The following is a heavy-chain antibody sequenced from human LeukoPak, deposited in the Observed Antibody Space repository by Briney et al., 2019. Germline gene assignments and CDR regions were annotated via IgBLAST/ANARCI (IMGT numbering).Heavy chain of an antibody. CDR1: GFAFSNYE. CDR2: ISSSGSTI. J-gene: IGHJ4*02. Sequence: PGGSLRLSCAASGFAFSNYEMNWVRHGQEGGREWVSYISSSGSTIYYADSVKGRFTVTRDNAKNSLYLQMNSLRAEDTAVYYCGRTRGLNDYWGQGTLVTVSS. V-gene: IGHV3-48*03. CDR3: GRTRGLNDY.